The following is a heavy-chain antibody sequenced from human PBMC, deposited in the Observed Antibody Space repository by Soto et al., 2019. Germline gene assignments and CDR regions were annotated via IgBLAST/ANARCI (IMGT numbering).Heavy chain of an antibody. V-gene: IGHV4-4*02. J-gene: IGHJ5*02. Sequence: PSETLSLTCAVSGASITSANWWTWVRHPPGGGLEWIGEISHSGITNYKSSLKSRVTMSVDKTKNDVSLKLTSVTAADTAVYDCGRVLRGWFDPWGQGTPVTVSS. CDR1: GASITSANW. CDR2: ISHSGIT. CDR3: GRVLRGWFDP.